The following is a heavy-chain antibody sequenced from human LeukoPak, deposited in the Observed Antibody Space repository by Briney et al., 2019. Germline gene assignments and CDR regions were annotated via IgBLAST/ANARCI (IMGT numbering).Heavy chain of an antibody. CDR1: GYTFTSYD. Sequence: ASVKVSCKASGYTFTSYDINWVRKATGQGLEWMGWMNPNSGNTGYAQKFQGRVTITRNTSISTAYMELSSLRSEDTAVYYCARGQRVVVVRRRYYYMDVWGKGTTVTVSS. CDR2: MNPNSGNT. CDR3: ARGQRVVVVRRRYYYMDV. J-gene: IGHJ6*03. V-gene: IGHV1-8*03. D-gene: IGHD2-2*01.